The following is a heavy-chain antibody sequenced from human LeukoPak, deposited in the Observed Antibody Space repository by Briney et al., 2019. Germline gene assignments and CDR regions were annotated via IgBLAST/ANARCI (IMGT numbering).Heavy chain of an antibody. J-gene: IGHJ2*01. Sequence: SSETLSLTCTVSGRSISSYYWSWIRQPPGKGLEWIGYIYYSGSTNYNPSLKSRVTISVDTSKNQFSLKLSSVTAADTAVYYCARIFGGSYYVYWYFDLWGRGTLVTVSS. CDR3: ARIFGGSYYVYWYFDL. CDR1: GRSISSYY. V-gene: IGHV4-59*01. D-gene: IGHD1-26*01. CDR2: IYYSGST.